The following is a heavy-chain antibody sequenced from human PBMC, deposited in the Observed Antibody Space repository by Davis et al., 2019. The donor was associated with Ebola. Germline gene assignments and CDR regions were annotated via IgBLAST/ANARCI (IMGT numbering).Heavy chain of an antibody. CDR1: GGSFSGYY. D-gene: IGHD6-19*01. Sequence: PSETLSLTCAVYGGSFSGYYWSWIRQPPGKGLEWIGEINHSGSTNYNPSLKSRVTISVDTSKNQFSLKLSSVTAADTAVYYCARQRAVAGTRYYYGMDVWGQGTTVTVSS. CDR2: INHSGST. J-gene: IGHJ6*02. V-gene: IGHV4-34*01. CDR3: ARQRAVAGTRYYYGMDV.